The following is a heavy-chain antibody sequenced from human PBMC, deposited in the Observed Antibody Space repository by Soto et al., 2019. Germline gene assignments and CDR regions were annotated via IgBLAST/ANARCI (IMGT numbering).Heavy chain of an antibody. J-gene: IGHJ6*02. D-gene: IGHD3-16*01. CDR1: GGSMSSYY. CDR2: IYPSGST. CDR3: ARDKGYDHYTYYYGMDV. Sequence: QVQLQESGPGLVKPSATLSLTCSVSGGSMSSYYCSWIRQPAGKGLEWIGRIYPSGSTNYNPSLKSRVILTVDTSKNQFSLKLSSVYAADTAVYDCARDKGYDHYTYYYGMDVWGQGTTVTVSS. V-gene: IGHV4-4*07.